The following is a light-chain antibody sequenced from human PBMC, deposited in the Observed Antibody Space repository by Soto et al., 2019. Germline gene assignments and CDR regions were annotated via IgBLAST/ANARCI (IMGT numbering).Light chain of an antibody. Sequence: EIEMTQSPATLSVSPGERATLSCRASQSVSSSLAWYQQKPGQAPRLLIYEASTRATGIPARFSCSGSGTGFTLTISILQSEDVAVSYYQQYNNWPPVFTFGPGTKVDIK. CDR2: EAS. CDR1: QSVSSS. V-gene: IGKV3-15*01. CDR3: QQYNNWPPVFT. J-gene: IGKJ3*01.